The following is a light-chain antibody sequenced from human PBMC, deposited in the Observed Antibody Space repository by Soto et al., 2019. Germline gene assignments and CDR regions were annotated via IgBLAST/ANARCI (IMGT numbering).Light chain of an antibody. Sequence: QSALTQPASVSGSPGQTITISCTGTSADIGDYDFVSWYQQLPGKAPKLLIYEVSHRPSGVSNRFSGSKSGNTAYLTISWLQAEDEGDYYCSSYTASSTRVFGTGTKVTVL. CDR1: SADIGDYDF. V-gene: IGLV2-14*01. CDR2: EVS. J-gene: IGLJ1*01. CDR3: SSYTASSTRV.